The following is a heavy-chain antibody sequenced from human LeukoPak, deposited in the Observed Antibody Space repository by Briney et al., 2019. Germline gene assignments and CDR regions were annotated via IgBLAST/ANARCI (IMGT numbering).Heavy chain of an antibody. J-gene: IGHJ5*02. D-gene: IGHD3-10*01. CDR1: GYSFTSYW. V-gene: IGHV5-51*01. Sequence: GESLKISCKGSGYSFTSYWIGWVRQMPGKGLEWMGIIYPGDSDTRYSPSFQCQVTISADKSISTAYLQWSSLKASDTAMYYCARQRKTYYYGSGSYTSNWFDPWGQGTLVTVSS. CDR3: ARQRKTYYYGSGSYTSNWFDP. CDR2: IYPGDSDT.